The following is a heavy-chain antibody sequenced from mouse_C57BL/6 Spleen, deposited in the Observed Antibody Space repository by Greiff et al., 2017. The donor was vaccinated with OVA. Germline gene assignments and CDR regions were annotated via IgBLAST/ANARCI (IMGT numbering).Heavy chain of an antibody. CDR1: GYTFTSYW. V-gene: IGHV1-64*01. CDR3: ARGYGSSSPFDY. J-gene: IGHJ2*01. CDR2: IHPNSGST. D-gene: IGHD1-1*01. Sequence: VQLQQPGAELVKPGASVKLSCKASGYTFTSYWMHWVKQRPGQGLEWIGMIHPNSGSTNYNEKFKSKATLTVDKSSSTAYMQLSSLTSEDSAVYYCARGYGSSSPFDYWGQGTTLTVSS.